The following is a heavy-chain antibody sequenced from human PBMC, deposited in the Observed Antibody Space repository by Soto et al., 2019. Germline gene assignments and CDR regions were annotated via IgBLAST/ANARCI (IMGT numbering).Heavy chain of an antibody. CDR1: RGSFNAYS. J-gene: IGHJ6*02. Sequence: SETLSLTCAVHRGSFNAYSWTWIRQPPGKGLEWIGEIDHSESTTYNPSLKSRIIMSVDTSKNQFSLNVSSMTAADTAVYYCARGLRYSGMDVWGQGTTVTVSS. CDR3: ARGLRYSGMDV. V-gene: IGHV4-34*01. CDR2: IDHSEST.